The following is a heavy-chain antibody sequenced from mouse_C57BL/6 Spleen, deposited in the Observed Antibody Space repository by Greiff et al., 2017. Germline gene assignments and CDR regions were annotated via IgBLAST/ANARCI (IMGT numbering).Heavy chain of an antibody. CDR2: IHPNSGST. CDR1: GYTFTSYW. V-gene: IGHV1-64*01. J-gene: IGHJ2*01. D-gene: IGHD6-1*01. Sequence: QVQLQQPGAELVKPGASVKLSCKASGYTFTSYWMHWVKQRHGKGLEWIGMIHPNSGSTNYNEKFKSKATLTVDKSSSTAYMQLSSLTSDDSAVYYLAKICDEIYYLDDVGQGTTLTVS. CDR3: AKICDEIYYLDD.